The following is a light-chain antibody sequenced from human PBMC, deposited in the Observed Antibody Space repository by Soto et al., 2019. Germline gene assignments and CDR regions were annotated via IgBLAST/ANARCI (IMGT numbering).Light chain of an antibody. CDR2: EVS. Sequence: QSALTQPPSASGSLGQSVTISCTGTSSDVGGYNYVSWYQQHPGKAPKLIIYEVSKRPSGVPDRFSGSKSGNTASLTVSGLQAEDEGDYYCSSYAGSYRVFGTGTQ. CDR3: SSYAGSYRV. J-gene: IGLJ1*01. V-gene: IGLV2-8*01. CDR1: SSDVGGYNY.